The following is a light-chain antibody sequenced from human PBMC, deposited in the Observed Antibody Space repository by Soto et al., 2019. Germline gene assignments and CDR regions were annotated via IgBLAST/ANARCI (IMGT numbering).Light chain of an antibody. Sequence: QLVLTQPPSASGTPGQRVTISCSGSSSNIGSYTVNWYQQLPGTAPKLLIFSNNQRPSGVPGRFSGSKSGTSASLAISGLQSEDEADYYCAAWDDSLNGVAFGGGTKLTVL. J-gene: IGLJ2*01. CDR2: SNN. CDR3: AAWDDSLNGVA. CDR1: SSNIGSYT. V-gene: IGLV1-44*01.